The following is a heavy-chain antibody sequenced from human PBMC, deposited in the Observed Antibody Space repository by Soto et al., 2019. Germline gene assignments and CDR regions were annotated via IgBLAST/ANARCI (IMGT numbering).Heavy chain of an antibody. J-gene: IGHJ5*02. CDR1: GDPINADY. CDR3: AKGAGPPWFDP. V-gene: IGHV4-4*07. Sequence: SETLSLTCTVSGDPINADYWWSWIRQPAGKGLEWIGRVQAYGTTNYNPSLKSRVTMSLDTSKNQVSLKLRAVTAADTAVYYCAKGAGPPWFDPWGQGTLVTVSS. CDR2: VQAYGTT.